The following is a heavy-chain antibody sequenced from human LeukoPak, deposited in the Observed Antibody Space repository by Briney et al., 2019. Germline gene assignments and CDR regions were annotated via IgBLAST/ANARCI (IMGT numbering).Heavy chain of an antibody. CDR1: GYTLSKLS. D-gene: IGHD6-13*01. J-gene: IGHJ5*02. CDR2: FDPEDGET. Sequence: ASVKVSCKAPGYTLSKLSIHWVRQPSGKGLEWMGAFDPEDGETIYAQEFQGRATMTADTSTDTAYMELSSLTSDDTAVYYCARGSYQRSWPNTYNWFDPWGQGTLVTVSS. CDR3: ARGSYQRSWPNTYNWFDP. V-gene: IGHV1-24*01.